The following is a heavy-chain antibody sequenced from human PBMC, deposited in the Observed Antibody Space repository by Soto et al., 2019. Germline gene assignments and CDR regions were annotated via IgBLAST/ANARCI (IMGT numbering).Heavy chain of an antibody. V-gene: IGHV3-21*01. CDR1: GFTFSSYN. CDR2: IRSSNYI. J-gene: IGHJ4*02. D-gene: IGHD2-2*01. CDR3: AREGGYCSSTACYVYPFDN. Sequence: EVQLVGSGGGLVKSGGSLRLSCAASGFTFSSYNMNWVRQAPGKALEWVSSIRSSNYIYYADSVKSRFTISRDNAKNSLYLQMNSLRAEDTAVYYCAREGGYCSSTACYVYPFDNWGRGTLVPVSS.